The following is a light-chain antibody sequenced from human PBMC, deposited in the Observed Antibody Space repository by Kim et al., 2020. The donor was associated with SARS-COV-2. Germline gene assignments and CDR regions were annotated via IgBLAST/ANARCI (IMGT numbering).Light chain of an antibody. Sequence: DIQMTQSPSSLSVSVGDRVTITCQASHDINKYLNWFQQKPGKAPKLLIYDASNLETGVPSRFSGSGSGTYFTFTISSLQPEDIATYYCQQYDNLLHFGGGTKVDIK. J-gene: IGKJ4*01. CDR2: DAS. CDR3: QQYDNLLH. V-gene: IGKV1-33*01. CDR1: HDINKY.